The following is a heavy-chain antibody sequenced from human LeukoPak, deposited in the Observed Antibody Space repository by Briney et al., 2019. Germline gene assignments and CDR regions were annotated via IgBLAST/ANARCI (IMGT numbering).Heavy chain of an antibody. CDR2: IKQDGSEK. D-gene: IGHD1-26*01. CDR1: GFTFSSYW. V-gene: IGHV3-7*05. Sequence: GGSLRLSCAASGFTFSSYWMSWVRQAPGKGLEWVANIKQDGSEKYYVDSVKGRFTISRDNAKNSLYLQMNSLRAEDTAVYYCAKDLGRYRNNYFDYWGQGTLVTVSS. J-gene: IGHJ4*02. CDR3: AKDLGRYRNNYFDY.